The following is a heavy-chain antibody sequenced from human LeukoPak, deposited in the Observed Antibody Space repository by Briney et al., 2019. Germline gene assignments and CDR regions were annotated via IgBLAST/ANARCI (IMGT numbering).Heavy chain of an antibody. CDR1: GFTFSSYS. CDR2: ISSSSSYI. V-gene: IGHV3-21*01. CDR3: ATLGDIVLVPAASTARMGGDFDY. D-gene: IGHD2-2*01. J-gene: IGHJ4*02. Sequence: TGGSLRLSCAASGFTFSSYSMNWVRQAPGKGLEWVSSISSSSSYIYYADSVKGRFTISRDNAKNSLYLQMNSLRAEETAVYYCATLGDIVLVPAASTARMGGDFDYWGQGTLVTVSS.